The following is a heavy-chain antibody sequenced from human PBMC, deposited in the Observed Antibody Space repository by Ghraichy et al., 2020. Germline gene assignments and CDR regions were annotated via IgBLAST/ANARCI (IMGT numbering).Heavy chain of an antibody. CDR1: GGSISSGGYY. CDR2: IYYSGST. Sequence: SETLSLTCTVSGGSISSGGYYWSWIRQHPGKGLEWIGYIYYSGSTYYNPSLKSRVTISVDTSKNQFSLKLSSVTAADTAVYYCARAYWSGYDFGWFDPWGQGTLVTVSS. V-gene: IGHV4-31*03. CDR3: ARAYWSGYDFGWFDP. J-gene: IGHJ5*02. D-gene: IGHD5-12*01.